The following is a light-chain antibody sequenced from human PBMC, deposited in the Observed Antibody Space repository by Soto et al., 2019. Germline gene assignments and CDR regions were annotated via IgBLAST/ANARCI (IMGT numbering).Light chain of an antibody. CDR1: QSVSSS. CDR3: QQRSNWIS. J-gene: IGKJ4*01. V-gene: IGKV3-11*01. Sequence: EIVLTQSPATLSLSPGETATLSCRASQSVSSSIAWYQQKPGQAPRLLIYDAFKRATGIPARFSGSGSGTDFTLTISSLDAEDSAVYYCQQRSNWISFGGGTKVEIK. CDR2: DAF.